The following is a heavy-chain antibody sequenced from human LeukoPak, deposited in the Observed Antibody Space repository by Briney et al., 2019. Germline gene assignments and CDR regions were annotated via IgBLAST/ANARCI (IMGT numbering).Heavy chain of an antibody. D-gene: IGHD6-6*01. CDR3: ARRPIAARPNYFDY. Sequence: SETLSLTCTVSGGPISSYYWSWIRQPPGKGLEWIGYIYYSGGTNYNPSLMSRVTISVDTSKNQFSLKLSSVTAADTAVYYCARRPIAARPNYFDYWGQGTLVTVSS. CDR1: GGPISSYY. J-gene: IGHJ4*02. CDR2: IYYSGGT. V-gene: IGHV4-59*12.